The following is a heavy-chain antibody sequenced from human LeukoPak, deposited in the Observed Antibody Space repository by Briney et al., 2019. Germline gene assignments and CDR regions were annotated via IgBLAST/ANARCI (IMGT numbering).Heavy chain of an antibody. Sequence: PGRSLRLSCAASGFTFSSYAMHWVRQAPGKGLEWVAVISYDGSNKSYADSVKGRFTISRDNSKNTLYLQMNSLRAEDTAVYYCARSRFDLFGVVTQFDYWGQGTLVTVSS. CDR2: ISYDGSNK. D-gene: IGHD3-3*01. CDR1: GFTFSSYA. J-gene: IGHJ4*02. V-gene: IGHV3-30-3*01. CDR3: ARSRFDLFGVVTQFDY.